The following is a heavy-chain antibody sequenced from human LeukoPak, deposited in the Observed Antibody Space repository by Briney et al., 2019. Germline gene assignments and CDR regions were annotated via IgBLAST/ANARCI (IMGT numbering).Heavy chain of an antibody. CDR2: INHSGST. Sequence: PSQTLSLTCTVSGGSITNLDYYWTWIRQPPGKGLEWIGEINHSGSTNYNPSLKSRVTISVDTSKNQFSLKLSSVTAADTAVYYCARDLLDDYVWGSYPLDWGQGTLVTVSS. V-gene: IGHV4-34*01. D-gene: IGHD3-16*02. J-gene: IGHJ4*02. CDR3: ARDLLDDYVWGSYPLD. CDR1: GGSITNLDYY.